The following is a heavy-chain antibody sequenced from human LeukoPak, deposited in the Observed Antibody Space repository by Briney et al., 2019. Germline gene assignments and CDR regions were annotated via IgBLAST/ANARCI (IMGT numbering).Heavy chain of an antibody. CDR2: IYDTGGT. D-gene: IGHD6-19*01. Sequence: GGSLRLSCVASGVTLSNYAMSWARQAPGKGLEWLSVIYDTGGTFYSDSVKGRFTISRDYSKNTLYLQMSSLRADDTAVYYCARDSNGPAFWGQGTLVTVSS. V-gene: IGHV3-53*01. CDR3: ARDSNGPAF. J-gene: IGHJ4*02. CDR1: GVTLSNYA.